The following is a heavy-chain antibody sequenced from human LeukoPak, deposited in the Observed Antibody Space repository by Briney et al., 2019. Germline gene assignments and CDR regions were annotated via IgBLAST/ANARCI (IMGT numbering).Heavy chain of an antibody. Sequence: ASVKVSCKASGYTFTGYYMHWVRQAPGQGLEWMGWINPNSGGTNYAQKFQGWVTMTRDTSISTAYMELSRLRSDDTAVYYCARGLGATATNWFDPWGQGTLVTVSS. CDR1: GYTFTGYY. J-gene: IGHJ5*02. V-gene: IGHV1-2*04. D-gene: IGHD6-13*01. CDR2: INPNSGGT. CDR3: ARGLGATATNWFDP.